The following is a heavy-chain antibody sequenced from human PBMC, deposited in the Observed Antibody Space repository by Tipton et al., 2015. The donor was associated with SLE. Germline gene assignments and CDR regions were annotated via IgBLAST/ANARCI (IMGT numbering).Heavy chain of an antibody. V-gene: IGHV3-48*01. Sequence: SLRLSCAASGFTFSSYSMNWVRQAPGKGLEWVSFISSSSSTIYYADSVKGRFTISRDNAKNSLYLQMNSLRAEDTAVYYCARSVAVRKAFDIWGQGTMVTVSS. CDR2: ISSSSSTI. D-gene: IGHD6-19*01. J-gene: IGHJ3*02. CDR1: GFTFSSYS. CDR3: ARSVAVRKAFDI.